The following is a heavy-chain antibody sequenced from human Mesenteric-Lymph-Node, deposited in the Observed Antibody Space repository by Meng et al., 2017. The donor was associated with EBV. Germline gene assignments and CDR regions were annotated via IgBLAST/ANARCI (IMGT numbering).Heavy chain of an antibody. CDR3: ARILVGENSGYFLDY. D-gene: IGHD3-22*01. CDR1: GDSVPSSNW. J-gene: IGHJ4*02. V-gene: IGHV4-4*02. CDR2: MSHSGSS. Sequence: QLQEPGPGLVKPSGTLSLTCGVSGDSVPSSNWWSWVRQPPGKGLEWIGEMSHSGSSNYNPSLNNRVTMSVDKSKNRVFLQLSSVTAADTAMYYCARILVGENSGYFLDYWGQGILVTVSS.